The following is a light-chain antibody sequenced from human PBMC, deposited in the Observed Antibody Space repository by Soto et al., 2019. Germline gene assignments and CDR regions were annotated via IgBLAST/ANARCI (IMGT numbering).Light chain of an antibody. J-gene: IGKJ1*01. CDR2: AAS. CDR3: QQNYSTPWT. V-gene: IGKV1-39*01. Sequence: DIQMTQSPSSLSASVGDRVTITCRASQSISSYLNWYQQKPGKAPNLLIYAASSLQSGVPSRFSGSGSGTEFTLTISSLQPEDFATYYCQQNYSTPWTFGQGTKVEIK. CDR1: QSISSY.